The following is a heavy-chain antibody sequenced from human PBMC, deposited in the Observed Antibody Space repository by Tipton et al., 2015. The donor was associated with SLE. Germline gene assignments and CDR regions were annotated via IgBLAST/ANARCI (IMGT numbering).Heavy chain of an antibody. V-gene: IGHV4-59*08. CDR2: IYYSGST. J-gene: IGHJ3*02. D-gene: IGHD3-22*01. Sequence: TLSLTCTVSGGSISSYYWSWIRQPPGKGLEWIGYIYYSGSTNYNPSLKSRVTISVDTSKNQFSLKLSSVTAADTAVYYCARVYYYDNPAFDIWGQGTMVTVSS. CDR3: ARVYYYDNPAFDI. CDR1: GGSISSYY.